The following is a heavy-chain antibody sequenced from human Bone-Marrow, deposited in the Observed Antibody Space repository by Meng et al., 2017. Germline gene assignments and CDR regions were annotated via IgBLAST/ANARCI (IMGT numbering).Heavy chain of an antibody. CDR2: IIPILGIA. CDR1: GYTFTSYG. D-gene: IGHD5-18*01. CDR3: ARSIQLWSQYYYYGMDV. V-gene: IGHV1-69*04. Sequence: SVKVSCKASGYTFTSYGISWVRQAPGQGLEWMGRIIPILGIANYAQKFQGRVTITADKSTSTAYMELSSLRSEDTAVYYCARSIQLWSQYYYYGMDVWGQGTTVTVSS. J-gene: IGHJ6*02.